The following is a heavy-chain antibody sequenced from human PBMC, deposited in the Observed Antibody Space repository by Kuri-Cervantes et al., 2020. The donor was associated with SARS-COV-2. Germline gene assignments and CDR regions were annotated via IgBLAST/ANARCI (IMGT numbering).Heavy chain of an antibody. V-gene: IGHV3-21*01. J-gene: IGHJ5*02. D-gene: IGHD6-13*01. CDR2: ISSSSSYI. Sequence: GGSLRLSCAASGFTFSSYSMNWVRQAPGKGLEWVSSISSSSSYIYYADSVKGRFTISRDNAKNSLYLQMNSLRAEDTAAYYCARDRAYSSSWRRTNWFDPWGQGTLVTVSS. CDR1: GFTFSSYS. CDR3: ARDRAYSSSWRRTNWFDP.